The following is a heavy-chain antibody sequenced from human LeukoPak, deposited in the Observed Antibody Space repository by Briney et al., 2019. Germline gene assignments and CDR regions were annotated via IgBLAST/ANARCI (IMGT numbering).Heavy chain of an antibody. D-gene: IGHD2-21*02. CDR3: AKDLPVVVTAGYWFDP. CDR1: GFTFSSYG. J-gene: IGHJ5*02. Sequence: PGGSLRLSCAASGFTFSSYGMHWVRQAPGKGLEWVAFIRYDGSNKYYADSVKGRFTISRDNSKNTLYLQMNSLRAEDTAVYYCAKDLPVVVTAGYWFDPWGQGTLVTVSS. CDR2: IRYDGSNK. V-gene: IGHV3-30*02.